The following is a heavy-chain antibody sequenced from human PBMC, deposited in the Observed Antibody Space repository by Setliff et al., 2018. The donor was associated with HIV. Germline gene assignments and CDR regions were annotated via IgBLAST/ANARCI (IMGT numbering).Heavy chain of an antibody. V-gene: IGHV1-18*01. J-gene: IGHJ4*02. Sequence: ASVKVSCKASGYPFTSYGICWVRQAPGHGLEWMGYISTYNGDAYYAEKFQGRVTMTTDTSTTAVSMELTNLRSDDTAVYFCARMQAYYNFWRSTYYFDYWGQGTPVTVSS. D-gene: IGHD3-3*01. CDR2: ISTYNGDA. CDR1: GYPFTSYG. CDR3: ARMQAYYNFWRSTYYFDY.